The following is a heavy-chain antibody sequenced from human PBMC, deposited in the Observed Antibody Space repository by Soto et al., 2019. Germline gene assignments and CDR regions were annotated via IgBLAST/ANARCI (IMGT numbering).Heavy chain of an antibody. CDR3: ARLRRDWGDAFDL. J-gene: IGHJ3*01. Sequence: QVQLVQSGGEVKKPGASVKVSCKAFGYTFTSFAISWVRQAPGQGLEWMGEIIPVFDKANYAQNFQGRLTITADELTGTVFMELSSLRSEDTAVYFCARLRRDWGDAFDLWGLGTFVTVSS. CDR1: GYTFTSFA. CDR2: IIPVFDKA. V-gene: IGHV1-69*13. D-gene: IGHD3-16*01.